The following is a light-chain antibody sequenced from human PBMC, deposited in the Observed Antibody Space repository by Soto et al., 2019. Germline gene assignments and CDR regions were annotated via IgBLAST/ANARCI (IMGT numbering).Light chain of an antibody. CDR3: SSYSSSTTRLV. Sequence: QSALTQPASVSGSPGQSIIISCSGTSSDVGDYNYVSWYQQHPDKAPKLIIYEVSNRPSGVSNRFSGSKSGNTASLTISGLQAEDEADYYCSSYSSSTTRLVFGTGTKLTVL. V-gene: IGLV2-14*01. CDR1: SSDVGDYNY. J-gene: IGLJ1*01. CDR2: EVS.